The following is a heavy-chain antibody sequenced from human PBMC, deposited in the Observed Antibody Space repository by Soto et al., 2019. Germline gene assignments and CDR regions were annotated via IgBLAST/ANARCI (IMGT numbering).Heavy chain of an antibody. D-gene: IGHD3-16*01. CDR2: INPSGGST. Sequence: ASVKVSCKASGYTFTSYYMHWVRQAPGQGLEWMGIINPSGGSTSYAQKFQGRVTMTRDTSTSTVYMELSSLRSEDTAVYYCASLLLSWGSGPHPNYYYGKAVSGQRTTVTVSS. J-gene: IGHJ6*02. CDR3: ASLLLSWGSGPHPNYYYGKAV. V-gene: IGHV1-46*01. CDR1: GYTFTSYY.